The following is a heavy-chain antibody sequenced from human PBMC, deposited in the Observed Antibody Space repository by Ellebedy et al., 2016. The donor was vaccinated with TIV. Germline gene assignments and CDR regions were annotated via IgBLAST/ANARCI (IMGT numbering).Heavy chain of an antibody. D-gene: IGHD6-19*01. V-gene: IGHV3-23*01. CDR1: GFTFNDYA. J-gene: IGHJ4*02. Sequence: PGGSLRLSCAASGFTFNDYAMSWVRQAPGKGLEWVSAISGGYGDTYYADSVKGRFTISRDISKNPLYLQMHSLRAEDTAVYYCARCRGSGWYGDQWGQGTLVTVSS. CDR3: ARCRGSGWYGDQ. CDR2: ISGGYGDT.